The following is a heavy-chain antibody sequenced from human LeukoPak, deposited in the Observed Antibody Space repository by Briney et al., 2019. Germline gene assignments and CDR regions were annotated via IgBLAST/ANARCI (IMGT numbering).Heavy chain of an antibody. J-gene: IGHJ4*02. Sequence: GGSLRLSCAASGFTFSSYAMSWVRQAPGKGLEWVSVIYSGGSTYYADSVKGRFTISRDNSKNTLYLQMNSLRAEDTAVYYCAREGQWTTGFDYWGQGTLVTVSS. D-gene: IGHD4-4*01. CDR3: AREGQWTTGFDY. V-gene: IGHV3-66*01. CDR2: IYSGGST. CDR1: GFTFSSYA.